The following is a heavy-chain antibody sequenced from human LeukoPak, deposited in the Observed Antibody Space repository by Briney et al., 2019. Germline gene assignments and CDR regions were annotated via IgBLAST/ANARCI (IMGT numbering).Heavy chain of an antibody. V-gene: IGHV3-43*02. CDR1: GFISDHYA. J-gene: IGHJ3*01. CDR2: ISGDGGGT. Sequence: PGGSLTLSCAASGFISDHYAMHWVRQAPGGGLECVSLISGDGGGTNYTDSVRGRFTIFRDNSKNSLYLQMNGLTTEDTALYYCAKESDAFDLWGQGTMVSVSS. CDR3: AKESDAFDL.